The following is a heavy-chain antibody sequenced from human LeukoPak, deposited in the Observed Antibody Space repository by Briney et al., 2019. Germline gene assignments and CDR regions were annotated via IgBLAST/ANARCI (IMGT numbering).Heavy chain of an antibody. Sequence: PGGSLRLSCAASGFTFSTYAMSWVRQAPGKGLEWVSVISGSGDITYYADSVKGRFTISRDNAKNSLYLQMNSLRAEDTAVYYCARIYYDSSGSFFDYWGQGTLVTVSS. CDR2: ISGSGDIT. CDR3: ARIYYDSSGSFFDY. V-gene: IGHV3-23*01. J-gene: IGHJ4*02. CDR1: GFTFSTYA. D-gene: IGHD3-22*01.